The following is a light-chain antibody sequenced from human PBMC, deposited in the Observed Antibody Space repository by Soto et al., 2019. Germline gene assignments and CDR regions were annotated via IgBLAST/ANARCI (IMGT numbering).Light chain of an antibody. J-gene: IGKJ5*01. Sequence: DIQMTQSPSSLSASLGDRVTITCQASQDISNYVNWYQQKPGKAPKLLICDASKLETGVPSRFSGSGYGTDFTFTISSLQPEDIATYYCQQYDNLPTFGQGTRMESK. CDR1: QDISNY. CDR2: DAS. V-gene: IGKV1-33*01. CDR3: QQYDNLPT.